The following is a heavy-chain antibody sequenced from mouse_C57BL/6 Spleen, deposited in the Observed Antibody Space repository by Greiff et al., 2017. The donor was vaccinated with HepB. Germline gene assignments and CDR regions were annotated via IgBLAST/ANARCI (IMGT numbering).Heavy chain of an antibody. CDR1: GFTFSSYA. V-gene: IGHV5-4*01. CDR3: ARDSNYSNYFDY. J-gene: IGHJ2*01. D-gene: IGHD2-5*01. CDR2: ISDGGSYT. Sequence: EVQLVESGGGLVKPGGSLKLSCAASGFTFSSYAMSWVRQTPEKRLEWVATISDGGSYTYYPDNVKGRFTISRDNAKNNLYLQMSHLKSEDTAMYYCARDSNYSNYFDYWGQGTTLTVSS.